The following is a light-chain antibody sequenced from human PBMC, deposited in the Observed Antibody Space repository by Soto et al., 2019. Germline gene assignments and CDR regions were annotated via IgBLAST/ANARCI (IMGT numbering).Light chain of an antibody. CDR1: SSDIGGYNY. V-gene: IGLV2-14*01. Sequence: QSVLTQPASVSGSPGQSITISCSGTSSDIGGYNYVSWYQQHPGKAPKLMIYEVNNRPSGVSDRFSGSKSGNTASLTISGLQAEDEADYYCSSYASNSPLFVFGTGTKLTVL. J-gene: IGLJ1*01. CDR3: SSYASNSPLFV. CDR2: EVN.